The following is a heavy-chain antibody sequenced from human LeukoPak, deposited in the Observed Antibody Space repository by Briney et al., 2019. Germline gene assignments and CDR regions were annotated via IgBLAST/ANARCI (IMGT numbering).Heavy chain of an antibody. J-gene: IGHJ4*02. CDR2: MNPNSDNT. CDR3: ARGRVRVPDY. Sequence: GASVKVSCKASGYTFTSYDINWVRQATGQGLEWMGWMNPNSDNTGYAQKFQGRVTMTRNTSTSTAYMELSSLRSEDTAVYYCARGRVRVPDYWGQGTLVTVSS. V-gene: IGHV1-8*01. D-gene: IGHD2-21*01. CDR1: GYTFTSYD.